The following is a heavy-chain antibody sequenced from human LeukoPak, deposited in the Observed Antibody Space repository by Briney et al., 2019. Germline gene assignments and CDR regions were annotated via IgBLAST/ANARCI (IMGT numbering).Heavy chain of an antibody. CDR1: GFTFSSYSMN. Sequence: PGGSLRLSCAASGFTFSSYSMNWVRQPPGKGLEWIGSIYYSGSTYYNPSLKSRVTISVDTSKNQFSLKLSSVTAADTAVYYCARTYYYGSGSYLDGPDYWGQGTLVTVSS. J-gene: IGHJ4*02. CDR3: ARTYYYGSGSYLDGPDY. CDR2: IYYSGST. V-gene: IGHV4-39*01. D-gene: IGHD3-10*01.